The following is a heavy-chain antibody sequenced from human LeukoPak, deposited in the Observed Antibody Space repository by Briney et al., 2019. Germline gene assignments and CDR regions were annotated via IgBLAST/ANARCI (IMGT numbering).Heavy chain of an antibody. CDR1: GFTFSSYS. CDR2: ISSSSSYI. CDR3: AREGYSYGYDAFDI. J-gene: IGHJ3*02. Sequence: PGGSLRLSCAASGFTFSSYSMNWVRQAPGKGLEWVSSISSSSSYIYYADSVKGRFTISRDNAKNSLYLQMNSLRAEDTAVYYCAREGYSYGYDAFDIWGQRTMVTVSS. V-gene: IGHV3-21*01. D-gene: IGHD5-18*01.